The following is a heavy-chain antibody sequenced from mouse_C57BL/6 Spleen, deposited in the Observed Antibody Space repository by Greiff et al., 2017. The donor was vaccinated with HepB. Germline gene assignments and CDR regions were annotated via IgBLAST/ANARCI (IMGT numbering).Heavy chain of an antibody. V-gene: IGHV1-54*01. Sequence: QVQLQQSGAELVRPGTSVKVSCKASGYAFTNYLIEWVKQRPGQGLEWIGVINPGSGGTNYNEKFKGKATLTADKSSSTAYMQLSSLTSEDSAVYFCATYYYGSSYGYFDYWGQGTTLTVSS. J-gene: IGHJ2*01. CDR1: GYAFTNYL. CDR3: ATYYYGSSYGYFDY. D-gene: IGHD1-1*01. CDR2: INPGSGGT.